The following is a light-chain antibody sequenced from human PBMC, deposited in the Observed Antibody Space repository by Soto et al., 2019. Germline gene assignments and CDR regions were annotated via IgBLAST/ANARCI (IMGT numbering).Light chain of an antibody. CDR2: DVS. J-gene: IGLJ1*01. V-gene: IGLV2-14*01. CDR3: SSYTSSGTQV. CDR1: SSDVGGYKY. Sequence: QSVLTQPASVSGSPGQSITISCTGTSSDVGGYKYVSWYQQHPGKAPKLMIYDVSNRPSGVSNRFSGSKSGNTASLTISGLQAEDEDDYYCSSYTSSGTQVFGTGTKLTVL.